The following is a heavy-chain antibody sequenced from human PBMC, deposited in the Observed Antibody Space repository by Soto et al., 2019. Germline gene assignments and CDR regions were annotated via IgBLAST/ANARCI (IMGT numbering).Heavy chain of an antibody. CDR3: ARQSGNDGNDAFDI. J-gene: IGHJ3*02. CDR1: GYTFTGYY. Sequence: ASVKVSCKASGYTFTGYYMHWVRQAPGQGLEWMGWINPNSGGTNYAQKFQGWVTMTKDTSISTAYMELSRLRSDDTAVYCCARQSGNDGNDAFDIWGQGTMVTVSS. D-gene: IGHD1-1*01. V-gene: IGHV1-2*04. CDR2: INPNSGGT.